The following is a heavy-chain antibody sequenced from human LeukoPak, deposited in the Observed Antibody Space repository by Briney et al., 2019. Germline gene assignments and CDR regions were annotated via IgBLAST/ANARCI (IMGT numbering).Heavy chain of an antibody. CDR3: ARDFRGYSYGNDAFDI. Sequence: QPGGSLRLSCAASGFTFSSYAMSWVRQAPGKGLEWVSAISGSGGSTYYADSVKGRFTISRDNSKNTLYLQMNSLRAEDTAVYYCARDFRGYSYGNDAFDIWGQGTMVTVSS. V-gene: IGHV3-23*01. D-gene: IGHD5-18*01. CDR1: GFTFSSYA. J-gene: IGHJ3*02. CDR2: ISGSGGST.